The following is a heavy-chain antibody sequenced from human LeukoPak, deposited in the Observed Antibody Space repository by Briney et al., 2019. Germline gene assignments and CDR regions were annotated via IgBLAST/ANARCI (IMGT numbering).Heavy chain of an antibody. Sequence: GSSVKVSCKASGGTFSSYAISWVRQAPGQGLEWMGGIIPIFGTANYAQKFQGRVTITTDESTSTAYMELSSLRSEDTAVYYCARVRYCSSTSCYPFDYWGQGTLVTVSS. V-gene: IGHV1-69*05. J-gene: IGHJ4*02. CDR1: GGTFSSYA. CDR2: IIPIFGTA. CDR3: ARVRYCSSTSCYPFDY. D-gene: IGHD2-2*01.